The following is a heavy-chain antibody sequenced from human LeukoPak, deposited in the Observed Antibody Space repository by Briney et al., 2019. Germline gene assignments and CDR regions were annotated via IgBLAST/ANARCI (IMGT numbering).Heavy chain of an antibody. CDR2: MNPNSGNT. CDR3: ARGGNSYYDFWSGYTDGDY. V-gene: IGHV1-8*01. CDR1: GYTFTSYD. Sequence: ASVKVSCKASGYTFTSYDINWVRQATGQGLEWMGWMNPNSGNTGYAQKFQGRVTMTRNTPISTAYMELSSLRSEDTAVCYCARGGNSYYDFWSGYTDGDYWGQGTLVTVSS. D-gene: IGHD3-3*01. J-gene: IGHJ4*02.